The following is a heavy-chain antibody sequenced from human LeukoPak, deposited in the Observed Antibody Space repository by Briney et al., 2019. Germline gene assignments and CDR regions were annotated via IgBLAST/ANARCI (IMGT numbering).Heavy chain of an antibody. Sequence: SETLCLTCTVSGGSISSSSYYWGWIRQPPGKGLEWIGYIYYSGSTYYNPSLKSRVTISVDKSKNQFSLKLSSVTAADTAVYYCARVGPRYSSGWYLDYWGQGILVTVSS. J-gene: IGHJ4*02. D-gene: IGHD6-19*01. CDR1: GGSISSSSYY. CDR2: IYYSGST. CDR3: ARVGPRYSSGWYLDY. V-gene: IGHV4-39*07.